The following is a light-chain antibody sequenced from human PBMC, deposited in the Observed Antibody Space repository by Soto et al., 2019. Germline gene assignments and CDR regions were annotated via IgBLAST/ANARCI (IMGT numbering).Light chain of an antibody. Sequence: DIQMTQSPSSVSAPVGDRVTISCRASQRIANWVAWYQQKPGKAPHLLIYAASTLQSGAPSRFSGSGSGTDFIFNISSLQPEDSATYDCQQASSFPFSFGPGTKVDV. CDR1: QRIANW. J-gene: IGKJ3*01. CDR3: QQASSFPFS. CDR2: AAS. V-gene: IGKV1-12*01.